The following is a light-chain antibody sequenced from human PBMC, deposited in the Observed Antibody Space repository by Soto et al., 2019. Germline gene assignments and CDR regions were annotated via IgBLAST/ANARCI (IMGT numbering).Light chain of an antibody. Sequence: DLVMTQSPLSLPVTPGEPASISCRSSQSLLHSNGYNYLDWYLQKPGQSPQLLIYLGSNRASGVPDRFSGSGSGTDFTLKISRVEAEDVGVYYCMQALVIRLYTFGQGTKLEIK. V-gene: IGKV2-28*01. J-gene: IGKJ2*01. CDR2: LGS. CDR1: QSLLHSNGYNY. CDR3: MQALVIRLYT.